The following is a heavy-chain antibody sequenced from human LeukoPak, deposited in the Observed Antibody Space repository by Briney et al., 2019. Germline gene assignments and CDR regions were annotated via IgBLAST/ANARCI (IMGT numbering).Heavy chain of an antibody. Sequence: PGGSLRLSCAASGFTFSSYGMHWVRQAPGKGLEWVAFIRYDGRNKYYADSVKGRFTISRDNSNNTLYMQMNSLRPEDTAVYYCVNGPHGWEPHPGLSRGYWGQGTLVTVSS. CDR3: VNGPHGWEPHPGLSRGY. J-gene: IGHJ4*02. CDR1: GFTFSSYG. V-gene: IGHV3-30*02. CDR2: IRYDGRNK. D-gene: IGHD1-26*01.